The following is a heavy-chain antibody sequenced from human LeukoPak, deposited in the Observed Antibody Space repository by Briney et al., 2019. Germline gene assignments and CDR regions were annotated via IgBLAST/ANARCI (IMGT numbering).Heavy chain of an antibody. D-gene: IGHD6-13*01. V-gene: IGHV3-30*02. CDR1: GFTFSSYG. CDR2: IRYDGSNK. Sequence: GGSLRLSCAASGFTFSSYGMHWVRQAPGKGLEWVAFIRYDGSNKYYADSVKGRFTISRDNAKNSLYLQMNSLRAEDTAVYYCARSAGGSSWDYFDYWGQGTLVTVSS. J-gene: IGHJ4*02. CDR3: ARSAGGSSWDYFDY.